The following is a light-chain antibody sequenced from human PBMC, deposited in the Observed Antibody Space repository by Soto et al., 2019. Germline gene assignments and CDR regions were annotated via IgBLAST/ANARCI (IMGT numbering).Light chain of an antibody. V-gene: IGKV3-15*01. CDR2: GSS. Sequence: EIVMTQSPATLSVSPGERATLSCRASHSISDTLAWYQQKPGQAPRLLIFGSSTRAPGIPARFSASGSETEFTLTITTLQSEDFVVYYCQQYNSWPRTFGQGTKVEFK. CDR3: QQYNSWPRT. CDR1: HSISDT. J-gene: IGKJ1*01.